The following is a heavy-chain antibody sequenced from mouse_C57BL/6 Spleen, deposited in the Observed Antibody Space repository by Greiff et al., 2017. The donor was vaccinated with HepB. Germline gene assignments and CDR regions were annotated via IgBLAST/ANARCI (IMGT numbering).Heavy chain of an antibody. CDR2: ISYDGSN. J-gene: IGHJ4*01. V-gene: IGHV3-6*01. D-gene: IGHD1-1*01. Sequence: EVKLLESGPGLVKPSQSLSLTCSVTGYSITSGYYWNWIRQFPGNKLEWMGYISYDGSNNYNPSLKNRISITRDTSKNQFFRKLNSVTTEDTATYYCARWGPLRFYAMDYWGQGTSVTVSS. CDR1: GYSITSGYY. CDR3: ARWGPLRFYAMDY.